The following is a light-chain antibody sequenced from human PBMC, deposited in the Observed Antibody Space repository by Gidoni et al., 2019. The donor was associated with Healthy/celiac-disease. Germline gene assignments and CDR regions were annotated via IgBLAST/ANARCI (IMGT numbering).Light chain of an antibody. CDR1: QRVSSSY. CDR2: GAS. V-gene: IGKV3-20*01. J-gene: IGKJ1*01. CDR3: QQYGNSPPT. Sequence: EIVLTQSPGTLSLSPGERATLSCRAGQRVSSSYLAWYQQKPGQAPRLLIYGASSRATGIPDRFSGSGSGTDFTLTISRLEPEDFAVYYCQQYGNSPPTFXQXTKVEIK.